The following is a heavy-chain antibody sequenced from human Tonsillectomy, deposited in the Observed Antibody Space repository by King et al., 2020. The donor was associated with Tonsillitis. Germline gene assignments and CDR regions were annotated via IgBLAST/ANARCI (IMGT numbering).Heavy chain of an antibody. CDR1: GFIFDDYA. J-gene: IGHJ4*02. D-gene: IGHD3-3*01. V-gene: IGHV3-9*01. Sequence: DVQLVESGGGLVQPGRSLRLSCAASGFIFDDYAMHWVRQAPGKGLEWVSGISCNGGSIGYEASVKGRFTILRDNAKNSLYLQMNSLRAEDTALYFCTKDTDDFWSGPFDYWGQGTLVTVSS. CDR2: ISCNGGSI. CDR3: TKDTDDFWSGPFDY.